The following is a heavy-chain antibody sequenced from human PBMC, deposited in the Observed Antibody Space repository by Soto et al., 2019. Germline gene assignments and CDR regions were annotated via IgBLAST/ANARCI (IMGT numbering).Heavy chain of an antibody. CDR3: ARDLRGAAYYDILTGTDSGYFDL. D-gene: IGHD3-9*01. Sequence: QVQLVESGGGLVKPGGSLRLSCAASGFTFSDYYMSWIRQAPGKGLEWVSYISSSSSYTNYADSVKGRFTISRDNAKNXLYLQMNSLRAEDTAVYYCARDLRGAAYYDILTGTDSGYFDLWGRGTLVTVSS. V-gene: IGHV3-11*05. J-gene: IGHJ2*01. CDR1: GFTFSDYY. CDR2: ISSSSSYT.